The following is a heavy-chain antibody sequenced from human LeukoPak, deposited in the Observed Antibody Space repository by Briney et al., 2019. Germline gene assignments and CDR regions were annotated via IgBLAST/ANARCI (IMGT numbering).Heavy chain of an antibody. CDR3: ARGRAGRRIFDY. V-gene: IGHV4-34*01. Sequence: SETLSLTCAVYGGSFSGYYRSWIRQPPGKGLEWIGEINHSGSTNYNPSLKSRVTISVDTSKNQFSLKLSSVTAADTAVYYCARGRAGRRIFDYWGQGTLVTVSS. D-gene: IGHD3-3*02. CDR2: INHSGST. CDR1: GGSFSGYY. J-gene: IGHJ4*02.